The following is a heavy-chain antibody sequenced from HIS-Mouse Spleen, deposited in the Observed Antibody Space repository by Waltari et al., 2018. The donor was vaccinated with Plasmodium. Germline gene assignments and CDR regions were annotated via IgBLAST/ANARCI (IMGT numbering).Heavy chain of an antibody. D-gene: IGHD1-1*01. V-gene: IGHV3-13*01. CDR3: ARGRWNHAFDI. CDR1: GCPSRSYE. Sequence: EVQLVESGGGLVQPGGSLRLSCPASGCPSRSYEMHWVRQATGKGLEWVSAIGTAGDTYYPGSVKGRFTISRENAKNSLYLQMNSLRAGDTAVYYCARGRWNHAFDIWGQGTMVTVSS. J-gene: IGHJ3*02. CDR2: IGTAGDT.